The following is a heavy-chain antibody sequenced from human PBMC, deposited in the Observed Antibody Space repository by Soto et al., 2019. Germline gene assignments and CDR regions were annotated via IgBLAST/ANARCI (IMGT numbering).Heavy chain of an antibody. J-gene: IGHJ3*02. Sequence: QVQLVESGGGVVQPGRSLRLSCAASEFSFNSYGMHWVRQAPGKGLEWVAVIWYDGSNKYYADSVKGRFTISRDNSQNTLDLQMNSLRDDDTAVYYCARDATGAFDIWGQGTMVTVSS. D-gene: IGHD3-9*01. CDR2: IWYDGSNK. V-gene: IGHV3-33*01. CDR1: EFSFNSYG. CDR3: ARDATGAFDI.